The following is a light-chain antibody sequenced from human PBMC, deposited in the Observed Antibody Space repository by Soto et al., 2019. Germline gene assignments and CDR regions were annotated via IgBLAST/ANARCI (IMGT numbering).Light chain of an antibody. CDR1: SSDVGSSNL. CDR3: CSYAGTGTYV. J-gene: IGLJ1*01. V-gene: IGLV2-23*01. CDR2: EGN. Sequence: QSVLTQPASVSGSPGQSITISCTETSSDVGSSNLVSWYQQHPGKAPKVMIYEGNKRPSGVSNRFSGSKSGNTASLTISGLQAEDEADYYCCSYAGTGTYVFGSGTKLTVL.